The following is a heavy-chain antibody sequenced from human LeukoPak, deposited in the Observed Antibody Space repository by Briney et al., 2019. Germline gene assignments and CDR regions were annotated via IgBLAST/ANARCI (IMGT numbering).Heavy chain of an antibody. CDR3: ARFVAVAGTIDY. Sequence: PSETLSLTCTVSGDSISRYYWSWIRQPAGKGLEWIGRIYNGGIITYNPSLKSRVTMSIDTSNNQFSLRLRFVTAADTAVYYCARFVAVAGTIDYWGQGTLVTVSS. CDR1: GDSISRYY. D-gene: IGHD6-19*01. V-gene: IGHV4-4*07. J-gene: IGHJ4*02. CDR2: IYNGGII.